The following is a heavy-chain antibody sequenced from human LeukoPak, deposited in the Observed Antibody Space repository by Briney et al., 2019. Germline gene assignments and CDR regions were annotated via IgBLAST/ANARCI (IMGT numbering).Heavy chain of an antibody. CDR1: GFTFDDYG. CDR2: INWNGGST. D-gene: IGHD3-22*01. V-gene: IGHV3-20*04. J-gene: IGHJ4*02. CDR3: ARGLTYYDSSGYFPWDYFDY. Sequence: GGSLRLSCAASGFTFDDYGMSWVRQAPGKGLEWVSGINWNGGSTGYADSVKGRFTISRDNTKNSLYLQMNSLRAEDTALYYCARGLTYYDSSGYFPWDYFDYWGQGTLVTVSS.